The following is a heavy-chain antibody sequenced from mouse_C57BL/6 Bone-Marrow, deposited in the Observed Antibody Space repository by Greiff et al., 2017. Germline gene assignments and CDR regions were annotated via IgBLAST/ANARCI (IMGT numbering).Heavy chain of an antibody. J-gene: IGHJ2*01. CDR2: IDPSGSYT. V-gene: IGHV1-69*01. CDR1: GYTFTSYW. Sequence: QVQLQQPGAELVMPGTSVKLSCKASGYTFTSYWMHWVKQRPGQGLEWIGEIDPSGSYTNYNQKFKGKSTLTVDKSSSTAYMQLSSLTSADSAFCYCAINWAFDDWGQGTTLTVSS. D-gene: IGHD4-1*01. CDR3: AINWAFDD.